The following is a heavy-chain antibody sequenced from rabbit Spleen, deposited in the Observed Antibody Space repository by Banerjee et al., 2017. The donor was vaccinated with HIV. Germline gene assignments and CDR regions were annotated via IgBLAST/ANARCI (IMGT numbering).Heavy chain of an antibody. V-gene: IGHV1S40*01. D-gene: IGHD1-1*01. Sequence: QSLEESGGGLVQPEGSLTLTCTASGFSFSSSYYMCWVRQAPGKGLEWIGCIYTGDGVSTAYASWAKGRFTVSKTSSTTVTLQLNSLTAADTATYFCARSLGRSGFIDAFDPWGQGTLVTVS. CDR3: ARSLGRSGFIDAFDP. J-gene: IGHJ2*01. CDR2: IYTGDGVST. CDR1: GFSFSSSYY.